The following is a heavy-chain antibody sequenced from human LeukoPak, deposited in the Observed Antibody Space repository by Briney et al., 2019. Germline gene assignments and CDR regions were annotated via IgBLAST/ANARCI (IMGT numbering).Heavy chain of an antibody. CDR2: INHSVST. D-gene: IGHD3-22*01. CDR1: GGSFSGYY. Sequence: PSETLSLTSAVYGGSFSGYYWSWIRQPPGKGLEWIGEINHSVSTNYNPSLKSRVTISVDTSKNQFSLKLSSVTAADTAVYYCARENLGSSGYYYGFDYWGQGTLVTVSS. J-gene: IGHJ4*02. CDR3: ARENLGSSGYYYGFDY. V-gene: IGHV4-34*01.